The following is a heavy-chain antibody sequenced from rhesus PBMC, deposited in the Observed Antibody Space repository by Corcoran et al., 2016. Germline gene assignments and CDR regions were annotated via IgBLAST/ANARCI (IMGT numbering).Heavy chain of an antibody. V-gene: IGHV4-127*01. CDR3: ARTLSLDY. CDR1: GYSISRGYG. CDR2: LGGSRGST. Sequence: QVQLQESGPGLVKPSETLSLTCAVSGYSISRGYGWSWIRQPPGKGLEWIGYLGGSRGSTNYNPSPNRRVTISKDTSKNQFSLKLSSVTAADTAVYYCARTLSLDYWGQGVLVTVSS. J-gene: IGHJ4*01.